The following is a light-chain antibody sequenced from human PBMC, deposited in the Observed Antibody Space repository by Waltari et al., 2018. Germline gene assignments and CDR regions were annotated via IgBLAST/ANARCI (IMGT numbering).Light chain of an antibody. Sequence: IVLTPSPGTLSFSPGERATLSCRASQTVRTTYLAWYQPKPGQAPTLLIYGASSRATGIPDRFSGSGSGTDFSLTISSLEPEDFAVYYCQQYDISPLTFGGGTKVEIK. V-gene: IGKV3-20*01. CDR1: QTVRTTY. J-gene: IGKJ4*01. CDR2: GAS. CDR3: QQYDISPLT.